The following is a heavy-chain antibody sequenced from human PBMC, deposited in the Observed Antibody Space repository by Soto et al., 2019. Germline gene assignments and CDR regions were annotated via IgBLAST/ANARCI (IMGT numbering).Heavy chain of an antibody. D-gene: IGHD2-8*01. Sequence: QLQLQESGPGVVKPSETLSLTCSVSGGSISSSSVFWGWIRRPPGKGLEWIGHIFYSGNTYYNPSLQSRLTISVDRTKHQFSLKLTSVTAADTALYYCARLKMGTRRSGDAFDVWGQGTMVTVSS. CDR1: GGSISSSSVF. J-gene: IGHJ3*01. CDR3: ARLKMGTRRSGDAFDV. V-gene: IGHV4-39*01. CDR2: IFYSGNT.